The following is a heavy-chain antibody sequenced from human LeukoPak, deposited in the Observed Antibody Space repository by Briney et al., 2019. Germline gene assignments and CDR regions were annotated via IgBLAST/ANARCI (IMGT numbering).Heavy chain of an antibody. CDR1: GFIFSNYW. J-gene: IGHJ6*02. Sequence: PGGSLRLSCAASGFIFSNYWMHWVRQAPGKGLVWVSRINSDGSSRSYADSVKGRFTISRDNSKNTLYLQMNSLRAEDTAVYYCAKSRYCSSTSCYFFGFYYYYGMDVWGQGTTVTVSS. CDR2: INSDGSSR. CDR3: AKSRYCSSTSCYFFGFYYYYGMDV. D-gene: IGHD2-2*01. V-gene: IGHV3-74*01.